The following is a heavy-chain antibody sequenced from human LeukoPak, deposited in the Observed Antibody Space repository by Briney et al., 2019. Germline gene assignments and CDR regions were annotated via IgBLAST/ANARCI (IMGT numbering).Heavy chain of an antibody. V-gene: IGHV1-18*04. Sequence: ASVKVSCKASGYTFTMFYIHWVRQAPGQGLEWMGWISAYNGNTNYAQKLQGRVTMTTDTSTSTAYMELRSLRSDATAVYYCAREYDILTGYVGFGYWGQGTLVTVSS. CDR2: ISAYNGNT. CDR1: GYTFTMFY. D-gene: IGHD3-9*01. CDR3: AREYDILTGYVGFGY. J-gene: IGHJ4*02.